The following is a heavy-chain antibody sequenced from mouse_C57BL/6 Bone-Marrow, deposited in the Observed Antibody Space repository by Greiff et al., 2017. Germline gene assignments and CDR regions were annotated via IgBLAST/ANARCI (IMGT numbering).Heavy chain of an antibody. CDR3: SRAYYYGSRWYFDF. CDR1: GYTFTSYW. V-gene: IGHV1-69*01. CDR2: IDPSDSYT. D-gene: IGHD1-1*01. Sequence: VQLQQPGAELVMPGASVKLSCKASGYTFTSYWMHWVKQRPGQGLEWIGEIDPSDSYTNYNQKFKGKSTLTVDKSSSTAYMQLSSLTSEDSAVYYCSRAYYYGSRWYFDFCGTGTTVTVSS. J-gene: IGHJ1*03.